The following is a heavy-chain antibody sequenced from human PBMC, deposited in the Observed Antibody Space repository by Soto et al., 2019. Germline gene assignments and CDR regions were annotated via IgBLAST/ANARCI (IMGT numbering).Heavy chain of an antibody. CDR1: GFTFSSSW. Sequence: EVQLVESGGGLVQPGGSLRLSCAASGFTFSSSWMHWVRQAPGKGLVWVSRINGDGGTTDYAYSVKGRFTISRDNAKNTLYLQMHSLRGEDTAVYYCASIGDPPFHCWGQGTLVTVSS. CDR2: INGDGGTT. CDR3: ASIGDPPFHC. V-gene: IGHV3-74*01. D-gene: IGHD3-3*01. J-gene: IGHJ4*02.